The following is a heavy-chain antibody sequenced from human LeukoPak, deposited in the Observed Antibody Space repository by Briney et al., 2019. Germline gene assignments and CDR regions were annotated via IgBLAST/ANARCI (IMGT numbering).Heavy chain of an antibody. V-gene: IGHV3-7*01. CDR2: IKQDGSEK. J-gene: IGHJ3*02. D-gene: IGHD6-13*01. CDR1: GFTLRNYA. CDR3: ASSWYSHDAFYI. Sequence: GGSLRLSCAASGFTLRNYAMSWVRQAPGKGLEWVANIKQDGSEKYYVGSVKGRFTISRDNAKNSLYLQMNSLRAEDTAVYYCASSWYSHDAFYIWGQGTMVTVSS.